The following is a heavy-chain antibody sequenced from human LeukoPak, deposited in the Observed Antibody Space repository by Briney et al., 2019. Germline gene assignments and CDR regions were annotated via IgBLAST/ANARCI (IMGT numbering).Heavy chain of an antibody. CDR3: ARQPAGYSYGAGAFDI. D-gene: IGHD5-18*01. V-gene: IGHV3-7*03. CDR2: IKQDGSVQ. CDR1: GFTFSNFW. J-gene: IGHJ3*02. Sequence: GGSLRLTCAASGFTFSNFWMAWVRQAPGKGLEWVANIKQDGSVQFYGDSVRGRFTISRDNSKNTLYLQMNSLRAEDTAVYYCARQPAGYSYGAGAFDIWGQGTMVTVSS.